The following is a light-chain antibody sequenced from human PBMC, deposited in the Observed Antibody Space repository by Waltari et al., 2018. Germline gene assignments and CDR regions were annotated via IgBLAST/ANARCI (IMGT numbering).Light chain of an antibody. CDR2: VNSDGSH. CDR1: SGHSSNI. CDR3: QTGGHGTWV. J-gene: IGLJ3*02. V-gene: IGLV4-69*01. Sequence: QLVLTQSPSASASLGDSVKLTCTLSSGHSSNIIAWLQQQPTKDPRYLMKVNSDGSHTKGDDIPDRFSGSSSGAERYLTISSLQSEDEADYYCQTGGHGTWVFVGGTKLTVL.